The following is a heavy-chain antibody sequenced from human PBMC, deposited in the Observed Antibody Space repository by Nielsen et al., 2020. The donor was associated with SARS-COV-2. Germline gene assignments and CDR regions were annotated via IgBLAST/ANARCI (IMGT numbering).Heavy chain of an antibody. J-gene: IGHJ6*02. D-gene: IGHD3-9*01. Sequence: GESLKISCAASGFTFSSYAMSWVRQAPGKGLEWVSAISGSGGSTYYADSVKGRFTISRDNSKNTLYLQMNSLRAEDTAVYYCAKVERAALLRYFDWSPPLGGMDVWGQGTTVTVSS. V-gene: IGHV3-23*01. CDR1: GFTFSSYA. CDR2: ISGSGGST. CDR3: AKVERAALLRYFDWSPPLGGMDV.